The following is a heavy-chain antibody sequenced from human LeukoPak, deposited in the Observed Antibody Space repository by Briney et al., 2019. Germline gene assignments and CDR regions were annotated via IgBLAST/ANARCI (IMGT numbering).Heavy chain of an antibody. CDR2: FDPEDGET. J-gene: IGHJ4*02. Sequence: ASVKVSFKVSGYTLTELSMHWVRQAPGKGLEWMGGFDPEDGETIYAQKFQGRVTMTEDTSTDTAYMELSSLRSEDTAVYYCATSSGYYYDSSGYFDYWGQGTLVTVSS. CDR1: GYTLTELS. V-gene: IGHV1-24*01. CDR3: ATSSGYYYDSSGYFDY. D-gene: IGHD3-22*01.